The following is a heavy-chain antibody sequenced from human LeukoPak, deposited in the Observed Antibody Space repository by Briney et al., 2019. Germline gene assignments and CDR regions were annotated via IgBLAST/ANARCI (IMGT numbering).Heavy chain of an antibody. CDR3: ARTRGGLGGYSSSWYSEFDY. Sequence: TSETLSLTCAVYGGSFSGYYWSWIRQPPGKGLEWIGEINHSGSTNYNPSLKSRVTISVDTSKNQFSLKLSSVTAADTAVYYCARTRGGLGGYSSSWYSEFDYWGQGTLVTVSS. D-gene: IGHD6-13*01. J-gene: IGHJ4*02. CDR1: GGSFSGYY. CDR2: INHSGST. V-gene: IGHV4-34*01.